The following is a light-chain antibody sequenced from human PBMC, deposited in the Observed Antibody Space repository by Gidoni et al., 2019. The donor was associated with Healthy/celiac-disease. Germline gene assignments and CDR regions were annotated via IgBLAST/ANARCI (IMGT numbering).Light chain of an antibody. CDR2: YDS. Sequence: SYVLTQPPSVSVAPGKTARITSGGNNIGSKSVHWYQQKPGQAPVLVIYYDSDRPSGIPERFSGSNSGNTATLTISRVEAGDEADYYCQVWDSSSDHHYVFGTGTKVTVL. V-gene: IGLV3-21*04. J-gene: IGLJ1*01. CDR3: QVWDSSSDHHYV. CDR1: NIGSKS.